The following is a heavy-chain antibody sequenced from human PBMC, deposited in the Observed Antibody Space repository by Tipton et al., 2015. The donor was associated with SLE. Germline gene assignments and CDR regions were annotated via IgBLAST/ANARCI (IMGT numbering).Heavy chain of an antibody. CDR2: LYHTGHT. Sequence: GLVKPSETLSLICAVYGGSFSGYYWGWIRQSPGKGLEWIGSLYHTGHTYYNPSLKSRVSMSEDTSMNRFSLKVKSVTAADTAVYYCAGSRQNHGDFWNWEGYMDVWGKGTTVTVS. CDR3: AGSRQNHGDFWNWEGYMDV. V-gene: IGHV4-34*10. J-gene: IGHJ6*03. CDR1: GGSFSGYY. D-gene: IGHD3-3*01.